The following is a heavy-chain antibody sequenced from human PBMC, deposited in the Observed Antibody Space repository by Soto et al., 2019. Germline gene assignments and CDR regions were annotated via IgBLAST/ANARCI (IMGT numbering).Heavy chain of an antibody. CDR1: GYTFTSYE. CDR2: MNPNSGDT. D-gene: IGHD3-10*01. J-gene: IGHJ4*02. Sequence: ASVKVSCKASGYTFTSYEINWVRQATGQGLEWMGWMNPNSGDTGYAQKFQGRVTMTRNTSISTAYMELSSLRSEDTAVYYCARGELLWFGELLRWGQGTQVTVSS. CDR3: ARGELLWFGELLR. V-gene: IGHV1-8*01.